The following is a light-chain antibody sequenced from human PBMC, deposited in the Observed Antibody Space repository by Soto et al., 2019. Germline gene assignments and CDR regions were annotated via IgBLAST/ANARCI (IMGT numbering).Light chain of an antibody. J-gene: IGLJ1*01. CDR2: DVD. CDR1: SSDVGNYNF. V-gene: IGLV2-11*01. Sequence: QSVLTQPRSVSGSPGQSVTISCTGTSSDVGNYNFVSWYQHHPGKAPKLMIYDVDKRPSGVPDRFSGSKSGNTASLTISGLQAEDEADYCCCSYAGSYPFVFGTGTKVTVL. CDR3: CSYAGSYPFV.